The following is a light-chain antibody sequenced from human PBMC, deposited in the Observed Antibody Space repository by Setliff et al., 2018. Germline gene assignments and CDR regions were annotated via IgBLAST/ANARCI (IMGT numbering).Light chain of an antibody. V-gene: IGLV2-14*01. CDR2: DVS. CDR1: SSDVGGYNY. CDR3: SSYTSSSTYV. Sequence: QSALTQPASVSGSPGQSITISCTGTSSDVGGYNYVSWYQQHPDKAPKLMISDVSKRPSGVSNRFSGSKSGNTASLTISGLQAEDEADYYCSSYTSSSTYVFRTGTKVTVL. J-gene: IGLJ1*01.